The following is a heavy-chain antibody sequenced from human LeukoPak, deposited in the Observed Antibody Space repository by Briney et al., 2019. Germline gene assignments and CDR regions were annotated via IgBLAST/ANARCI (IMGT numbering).Heavy chain of an antibody. CDR1: GGSISSYY. CDR3: ARVSYDILTGYYDSFDY. J-gene: IGHJ4*02. D-gene: IGHD3-9*01. Sequence: PSETLSLTCTVSGGSISSYYWGWIRQPPGKGLEWIGYIYYSGSTNYNPSLKSRVTISVDTSKNQFSLKLSSVTAADTAVYYCARVSYDILTGYYDSFDYWGQGTLVTVSS. V-gene: IGHV4-59*01. CDR2: IYYSGST.